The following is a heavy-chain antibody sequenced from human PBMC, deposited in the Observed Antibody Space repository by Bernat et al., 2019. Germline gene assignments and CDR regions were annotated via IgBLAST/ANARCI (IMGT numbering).Heavy chain of an antibody. CDR2: IYHSGST. CDR3: AGTTVTIATLRAYAFDI. J-gene: IGHJ3*02. V-gene: IGHV4-30-2*01. Sequence: QLQLQESGSGLVKPSQTLSLTCAVSGGSISSGGYSWSWIRQPPGKGLEWIGYIYHSGSTYYNPSLKSRVTISVDRSKNQFSLKLSSVTAADTAVYYCAGTTVTIATLRAYAFDIWGPGTMVTVSS. CDR1: GGSISSGGYS. D-gene: IGHD4-17*01.